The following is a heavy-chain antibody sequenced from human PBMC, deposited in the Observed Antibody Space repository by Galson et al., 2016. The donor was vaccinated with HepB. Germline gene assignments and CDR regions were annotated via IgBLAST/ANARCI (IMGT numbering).Heavy chain of an antibody. D-gene: IGHD3-22*01. J-gene: IGHJ4*02. CDR1: GVSVTSHY. CDR2: VFHTGST. Sequence: ETLSLTCSVSGVSVTSHYWSWIRLAPGKGLEWIANVFHTGSTTYNPSLNNRVTISLDASMNRFSLELVSVSAADTAVYYCARGDLHYYDSSGYYLPYYYFDFWGQGTLVTVSS. V-gene: IGHV4-59*02. CDR3: ARGDLHYYDSSGYYLPYYYFDF.